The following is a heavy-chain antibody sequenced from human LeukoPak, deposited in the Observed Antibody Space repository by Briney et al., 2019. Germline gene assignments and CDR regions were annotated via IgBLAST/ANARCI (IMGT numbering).Heavy chain of an antibody. J-gene: IGHJ4*02. Sequence: SQTLSLTCTVSGGSISSGSYYWSWIRQPAGKGLEWIGRINTSGSTNYNPSLKSRVTISVDTSKNQFSLKLSSVTAADTAVYYCASTMIVVDAPFDYWGQGTLVTVSS. CDR1: GGSISSGSYY. D-gene: IGHD3-22*01. V-gene: IGHV4-61*02. CDR2: INTSGST. CDR3: ASTMIVVDAPFDY.